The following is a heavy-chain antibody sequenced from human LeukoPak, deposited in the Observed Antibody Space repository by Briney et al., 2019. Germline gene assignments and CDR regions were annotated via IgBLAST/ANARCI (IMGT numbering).Heavy chain of an antibody. CDR2: VYNSGST. Sequence: SETLSLTCTVSGGSMSSYYWSWIRQPPGKGLEWIGYVYNSGSTNYNPSLKNRVTISVDTSKNQFSLKLNSGTAADTAVYYCARETGWSAKFDYWGQGTLVTVSS. D-gene: IGHD3-3*01. J-gene: IGHJ4*02. V-gene: IGHV4-59*01. CDR1: GGSMSSYY. CDR3: ARETGWSAKFDY.